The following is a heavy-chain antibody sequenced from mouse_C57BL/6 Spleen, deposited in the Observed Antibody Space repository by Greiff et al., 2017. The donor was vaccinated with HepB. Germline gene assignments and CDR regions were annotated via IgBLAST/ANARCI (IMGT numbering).Heavy chain of an antibody. Sequence: QVQLKQSGAELARPGASVKLSCKASGYTFTSYGISWVKQRTGQGLEWIGEIYPRSGNTYYNEKFKGKATLTADKSSSTAYMELRSLTSEDSAVYFCARGEDSPWYFDVWGTGTTVTVSS. CDR3: ARGEDSPWYFDV. CDR2: IYPRSGNT. J-gene: IGHJ1*03. CDR1: GYTFTSYG. V-gene: IGHV1-81*01.